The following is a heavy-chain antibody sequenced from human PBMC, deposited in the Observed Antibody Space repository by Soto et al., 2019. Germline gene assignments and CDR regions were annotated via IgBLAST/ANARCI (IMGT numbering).Heavy chain of an antibody. J-gene: IGHJ5*02. CDR3: ARATDGICGELPGSNWFDH. CDR1: GGTFSSYD. CDR2: IIPIFGTA. Sequence: QVQLVQSGAEVKKPGSAVTVSCKASGGTFSSYDISWVRQAPGQGLAWMGGIIPIFGTANYAQKFQGRVTINADEATSTAYMDLSRRRHEDTAVYYWARATDGICGELPGSNWFDHWGQGPLVTVSS. V-gene: IGHV1-69*01. D-gene: IGHD3-3*01.